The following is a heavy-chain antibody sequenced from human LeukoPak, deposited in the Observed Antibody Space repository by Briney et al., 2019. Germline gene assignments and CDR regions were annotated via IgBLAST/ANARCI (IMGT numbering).Heavy chain of an antibody. J-gene: IGHJ1*01. CDR2: INPSGGST. CDR1: GYTFTSYY. CDR3: ARDVEYYYGSGRNHPEYFQH. Sequence: ASVKVSCKASGYTFTSYYMHWVRQAPGQGLEWMGIINPSGGSTSYAQKFQGRVTMTRDTSTSTVYMELSSLRSEDTAVYYCARDVEYYYGSGRNHPEYFQHWGQGTLVTVSS. D-gene: IGHD3-10*01. V-gene: IGHV1-46*01.